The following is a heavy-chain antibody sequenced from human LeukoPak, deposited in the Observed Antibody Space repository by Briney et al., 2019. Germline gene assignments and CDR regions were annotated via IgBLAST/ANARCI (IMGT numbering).Heavy chain of an antibody. CDR3: ASSPLCYMDV. J-gene: IGHJ6*03. CDR2: INHSGST. V-gene: IGHV4-34*01. Sequence: SETLSLTCAVYGGSFSGYYWSWIRKPPGKGLEWIGEINHSGSTNYNPSLKSRVTISVDTSKNQFSLKLSSVTAADTAVYYCASSPLCYMDVWGKGTTVTVSS. CDR1: GGSFSGYY.